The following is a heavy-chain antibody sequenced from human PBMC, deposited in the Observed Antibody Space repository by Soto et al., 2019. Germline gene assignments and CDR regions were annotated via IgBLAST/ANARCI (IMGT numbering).Heavy chain of an antibody. D-gene: IGHD3-16*01. CDR2: IYYSGST. CDR1: GGSISSSSYY. CDR3: ARHRRVGDNWFDP. J-gene: IGHJ5*02. Sequence: QLQLQESGPGLVKPSETLSLTCTVSGGSISSSSYYWGWIRQPPGKGLEWIGSIYYSGSTYYNPSLKSRVTISVDTSKNQFSLKLSSVTAADTAVYYCARHRRVGDNWFDPWGQGTLVTVSS. V-gene: IGHV4-39*01.